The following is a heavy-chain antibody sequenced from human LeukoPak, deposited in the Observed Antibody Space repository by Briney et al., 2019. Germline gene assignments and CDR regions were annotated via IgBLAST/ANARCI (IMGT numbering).Heavy chain of an antibody. Sequence: GASVKVSCKASGYTFTSYGISWVRQAPGQGLEWMGWISAYNGNTNYAQKLQGRVTMTTDTSTSTAYMELRSLRSDDTAVYYCARGYHPYYYDSSGYDAFDIWGQGTMVTVSS. CDR1: GYTFTSYG. CDR2: ISAYNGNT. V-gene: IGHV1-18*01. CDR3: ARGYHPYYYDSSGYDAFDI. D-gene: IGHD3-22*01. J-gene: IGHJ3*02.